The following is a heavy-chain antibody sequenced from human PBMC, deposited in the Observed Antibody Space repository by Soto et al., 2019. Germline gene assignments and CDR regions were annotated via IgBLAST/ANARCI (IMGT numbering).Heavy chain of an antibody. CDR1: GGTFSSYA. CDR3: ARGDDSSGYFHGYFDL. CDR2: IIPIFGTA. Sequence: QVQLVQSGAEVKKPGSSVKVSCKASGGTFSSYAISWVRQAPGQGLEWMGGIIPIFGTANYAQKFQGRVTITADESTSTAYKELSSLRSEDTAVYYCARGDDSSGYFHGYFDLWGRGTLVTVSS. V-gene: IGHV1-69*01. D-gene: IGHD3-22*01. J-gene: IGHJ2*01.